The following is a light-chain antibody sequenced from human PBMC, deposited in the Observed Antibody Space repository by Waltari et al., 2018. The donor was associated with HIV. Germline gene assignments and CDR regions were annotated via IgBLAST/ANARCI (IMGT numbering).Light chain of an antibody. V-gene: IGLV3-21*01. Sequence: SYVLTQPPSVSVAPGKTARITCGGNNIGSKSVHWYQQKPGQAPVLVIYYDSDRPSGIPERFAGSSSGTTVTLTISGAQVEDEADYFCYSAADKNVLFGGGTKLTVL. CDR3: YSAADKNVL. J-gene: IGLJ2*01. CDR1: NIGSKS. CDR2: YDS.